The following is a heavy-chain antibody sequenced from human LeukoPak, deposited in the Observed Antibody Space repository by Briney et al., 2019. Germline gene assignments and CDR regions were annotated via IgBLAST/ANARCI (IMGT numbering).Heavy chain of an antibody. D-gene: IGHD6-25*01. V-gene: IGHV1-46*01. CDR1: GYTFTTYY. J-gene: IGHJ4*02. CDR3: ARVGSAAATADY. Sequence: ASVKASCKASGYTFTTYYMHWMRQAPGQGPEWMGIINPRGGSTDYAQKFQGRITMTSGTSTRTVYMELNSLRSDDTAVYFCARVGSAAATADYWGQGTLVTVSS. CDR2: INPRGGST.